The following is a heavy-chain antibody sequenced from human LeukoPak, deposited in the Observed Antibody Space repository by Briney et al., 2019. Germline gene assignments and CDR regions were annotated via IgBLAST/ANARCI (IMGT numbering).Heavy chain of an antibody. D-gene: IGHD3-22*01. V-gene: IGHV3-30*03. CDR3: ATIDYYDNSGYPDVFDI. J-gene: IGHJ3*02. CDR1: GFTFSKYW. CDR2: ISYDGSNK. Sequence: GGSQRLSCAASGFTFSKYWMSWVRQAPGKGLDWVAVISYDGSNKYYGDAVKGRFTISRDNSKNTMYLQMNSLRAEDTAVYYCATIDYYDNSGYPDVFDIWGQGTLVTVSS.